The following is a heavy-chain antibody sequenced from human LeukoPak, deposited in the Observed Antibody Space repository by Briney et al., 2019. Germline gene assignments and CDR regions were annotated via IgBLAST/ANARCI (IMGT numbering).Heavy chain of an antibody. CDR1: GFTFSRHA. J-gene: IGHJ4*02. CDR3: AKGDDIGKHPTRAYYFDT. V-gene: IGHV3-23*01. D-gene: IGHD5-24*01. CDR2: TGLNSVNT. Sequence: GGSLRLSCAASGFTFSRHAMSWVRQTPGKGLEWVSTTGLNSVNTLCAESVQGRFSISRDNSKNTLDLQMDNLRVDDTAVYYCAKGDDIGKHPTRAYYFDTWGQGTLVTVSS.